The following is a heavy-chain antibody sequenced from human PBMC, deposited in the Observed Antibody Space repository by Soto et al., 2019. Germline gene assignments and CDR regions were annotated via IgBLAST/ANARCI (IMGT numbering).Heavy chain of an antibody. Sequence: EVQLVESGGGIVQPGGSLRLSCAASGFTFSSYWMHWVRQAPGKGLVWVSRINSDGSRTSYADSAKGRLTISRDNAKNTVYLQMNRLRAEDTAVYYCARGDGDYYDGNGYLGRHWGQGTLVTVSS. CDR3: ARGDGDYYDGNGYLGRH. CDR2: INSDGSRT. J-gene: IGHJ4*02. D-gene: IGHD3-22*01. V-gene: IGHV3-74*01. CDR1: GFTFSSYW.